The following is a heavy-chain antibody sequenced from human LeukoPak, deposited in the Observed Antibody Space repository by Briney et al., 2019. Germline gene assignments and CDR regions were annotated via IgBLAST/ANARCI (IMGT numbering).Heavy chain of an antibody. CDR2: IYYSGST. D-gene: IGHD3-22*01. CDR1: GGSISSSSYY. Sequence: SETLSLTCTVSGGSISSSSYYWGWVRQPPGKGLEWIGSIYYSGSTYYNPSLKSRVTLCVDTSKNQVSLNLSSVTAADTAVYYCARLYYDSSGYYQICYFDYWGQGTLVTVSS. CDR3: ARLYYDSSGYYQICYFDY. J-gene: IGHJ4*02. V-gene: IGHV4-39*01.